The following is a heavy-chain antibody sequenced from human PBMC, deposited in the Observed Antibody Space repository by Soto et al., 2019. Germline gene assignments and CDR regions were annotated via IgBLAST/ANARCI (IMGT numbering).Heavy chain of an antibody. CDR3: ARENSYFDY. V-gene: IGHV1-18*01. CDR1: GYTFRNFG. CDR2: ISAYNANA. J-gene: IGHJ4*02. Sequence: GASVKVSCKASGYTFRNFGISWVRQAPGQGLEWMGWISAYNANANYAQKFRGRLTMTADTSTSTAYMELRSLRSDDTAVYYCARENSYFDYWGQGTLVTVSS.